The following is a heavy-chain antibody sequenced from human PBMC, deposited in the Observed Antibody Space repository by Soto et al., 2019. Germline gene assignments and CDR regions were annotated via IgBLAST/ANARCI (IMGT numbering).Heavy chain of an antibody. Sequence: QVQLVESGGGVVQPGRSLRLSCAASGFTFSSYGMHWVRQAPGKGLEWVAVIWYDASNKYYADSVKGRFTISRDNSKNTFYLQMNSLRGDDTAVYYCATLASKNGFDIGGQGTMFTVSS. CDR1: GFTFSSYG. D-gene: IGHD6-19*01. CDR2: IWYDASNK. J-gene: IGHJ3*02. CDR3: ATLASKNGFDI. V-gene: IGHV3-33*01.